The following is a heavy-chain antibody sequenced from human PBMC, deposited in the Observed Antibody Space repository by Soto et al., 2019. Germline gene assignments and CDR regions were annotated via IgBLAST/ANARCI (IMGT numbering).Heavy chain of an antibody. V-gene: IGHV4-39*01. Sequence: SETLSLTCSVSGDSISSDKYYWGWIRQPPGKGLEWIGSIYFRGNTYYNPSLQTRVTISLDKSKSQFSLKLNSVTAADSAVYFCARLEGLATISYYFDFWGQGALVTVSS. CDR3: ARLEGLATISYYFDF. CDR2: IYFRGNT. J-gene: IGHJ4*02. CDR1: GDSISSDKYY. D-gene: IGHD3-9*01.